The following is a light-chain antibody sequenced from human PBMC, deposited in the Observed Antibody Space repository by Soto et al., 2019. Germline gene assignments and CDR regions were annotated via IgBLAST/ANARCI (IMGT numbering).Light chain of an antibody. CDR1: TSDLGHYNY. J-gene: IGLJ2*01. CDR3: ASYTNISTPL. Sequence: QSALTQPASVSGSPGQSITISCTGTTSDLGHYNYVSWYQKHPGTAPRLMIYEVTNRPSGVSNRFSGSKSGNTASLTISGLQAEDEADYYCASYTNISTPLFGGGTKVTVL. V-gene: IGLV2-14*01. CDR2: EVT.